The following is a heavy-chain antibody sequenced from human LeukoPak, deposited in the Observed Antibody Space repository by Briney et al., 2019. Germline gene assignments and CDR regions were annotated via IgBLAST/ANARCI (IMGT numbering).Heavy chain of an antibody. CDR3: ARGIIGGGDY. CDR1: GFTLSSSW. CDR2: INSDGSST. J-gene: IGHJ4*02. V-gene: IGHV3-74*01. D-gene: IGHD3-16*01. Sequence: PGGSLRLSCAASGFTLSSSWMHWVRQAPGKGLVWVSRINSDGSSTSYADSVKGRFTISRDNAKNTLYLQMNSRRVEDTAVYYCARGIIGGGDYWGQGTLVTVSS.